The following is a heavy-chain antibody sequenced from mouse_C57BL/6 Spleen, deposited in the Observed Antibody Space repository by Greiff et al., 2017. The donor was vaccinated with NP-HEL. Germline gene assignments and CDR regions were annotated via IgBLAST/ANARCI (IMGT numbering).Heavy chain of an antibody. Sequence: QVQLQQSGAELARPGASVKMSCKASGYTFTSYTMHWVKQRPGQGLEWIGYINPSSGYTKYNQKFKDKATLTADKSSSTAYMQLSSLTSEDSAVYYCARGRAVDGYYALDYWGQGTTVTVSS. CDR1: GYTFTSYT. CDR3: ARGRAVDGYYALDY. V-gene: IGHV1-4*01. D-gene: IGHD1-1*01. CDR2: INPSSGYT. J-gene: IGHJ4*01.